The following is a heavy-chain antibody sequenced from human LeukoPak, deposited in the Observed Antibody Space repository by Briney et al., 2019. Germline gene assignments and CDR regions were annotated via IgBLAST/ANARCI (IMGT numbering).Heavy chain of an antibody. CDR2: IIPIFGTA. CDR3: ARDPYGSGSYLFDY. V-gene: IGHV1-69*05. Sequence: SVKVSCKASGGTFSSYAISWVRQAPGQGLEWMGGIIPIFGTANYAQKFQGRVTMTRDTSTSTVYMELSSLRSEDTAVYYCARDPYGSGSYLFDYWGQGTLVTVSS. CDR1: GGTFSSYA. J-gene: IGHJ4*02. D-gene: IGHD3-10*01.